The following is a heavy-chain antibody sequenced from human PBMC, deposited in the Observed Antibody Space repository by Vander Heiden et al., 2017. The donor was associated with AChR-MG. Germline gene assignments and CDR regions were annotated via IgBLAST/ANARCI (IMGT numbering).Heavy chain of an antibody. CDR2: VNPKSGGT. CDR3: ARDAHRSGLYYFDS. J-gene: IGHJ4*02. V-gene: IGHV1-2*02. D-gene: IGHD2-8*02. CDR1: GYTFTDYY. Sequence: QVQLEQSGAEVRKPGASIKVSCKASGYTFTDYYIPWVRQAPRPGLEWMGGVNPKSGGTNYAQKCQGRVTMTRDTSISTAYMDLTRLGFDDTAVYYCARDAHRSGLYYFDSWGQGTLGTVSS.